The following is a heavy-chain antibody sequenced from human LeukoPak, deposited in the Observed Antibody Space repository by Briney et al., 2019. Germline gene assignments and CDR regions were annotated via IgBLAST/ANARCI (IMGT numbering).Heavy chain of an antibody. CDR1: GGSINSGDYY. CDR3: ARALHYDYVWGSYRYYFDY. Sequence: TSQTLSLTCTVSGGSINSGDYYWSWIRQPPGKGLEWIGYIYYSGSTYYNPSLESRVTISVDTSKNQFSLKLTSVTTADTAVYYCARALHYDYVWGSYRYYFDYWGQGTLVTVSS. J-gene: IGHJ4*02. D-gene: IGHD3-16*02. CDR2: IYYSGST. V-gene: IGHV4-30-4*01.